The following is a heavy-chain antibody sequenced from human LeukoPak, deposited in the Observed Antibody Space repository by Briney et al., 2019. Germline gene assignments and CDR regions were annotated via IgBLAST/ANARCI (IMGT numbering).Heavy chain of an antibody. D-gene: IGHD3-3*01. Sequence: PGGSLRLSCAASGFTFSSYWMSWVRQAPGKGLEWVSIIYSDGRTLYADSVKGRFTISRDNSKNTVYLQMNSLRAEDTAVYYCARSGEFDFWSGYYYWGRGTLVTVSS. CDR3: ARSGEFDFWSGYYY. J-gene: IGHJ4*02. CDR2: IYSDGRT. V-gene: IGHV3-53*01. CDR1: GFTFSSYW.